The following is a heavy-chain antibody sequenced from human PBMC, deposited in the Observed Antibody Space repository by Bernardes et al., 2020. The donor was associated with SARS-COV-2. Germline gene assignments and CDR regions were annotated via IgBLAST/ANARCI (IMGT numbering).Heavy chain of an antibody. Sequence: GESLKISCKGSGYSFTNYWITWLRQAPGQGLEWVGYIGAHSPYTESAQRLQGRVTLTTDSSTSTAYMELRSLRSDDTAVYYCVRGGGVMSARNYNPMDVWGQGTTVTVSS. CDR3: VRGGGVMSARNYNPMDV. CDR2: IGAHSPYT. J-gene: IGHJ6*01. CDR1: GYSFTNYW. V-gene: IGHV1-18*01. D-gene: IGHD3-16*01.